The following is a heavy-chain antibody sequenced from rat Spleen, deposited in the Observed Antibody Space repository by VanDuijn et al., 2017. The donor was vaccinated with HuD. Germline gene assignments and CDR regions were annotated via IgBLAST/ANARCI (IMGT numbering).Heavy chain of an antibody. D-gene: IGHD1-4*01. CDR1: GFTFSDYY. Sequence: EVQLVESGGGLVQPGRSLKLSCAASGFTFSDYYMAWVRQAPKKGLEWVASISYEGSSPYYGDSVKGRFTISRDNAKSSLYLQMDSLRSEDTATYYCTTGGLPYYFDYWGQGVMVTVSS. J-gene: IGHJ2*01. V-gene: IGHV5-20*01. CDR2: ISYEGSSP. CDR3: TTGGLPYYFDY.